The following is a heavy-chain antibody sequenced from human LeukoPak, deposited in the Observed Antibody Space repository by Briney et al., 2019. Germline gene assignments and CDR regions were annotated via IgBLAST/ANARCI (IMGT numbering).Heavy chain of an antibody. CDR2: IKQDGSEK. CDR1: GFTFSDYY. Sequence: GGSLRLSCVASGFTFSDYYMSWVRQPPGKGLEWVANIKQDGSEKYYVDSVKGRFTISRDNAKNSLFLQMNSLRAEDTAVYYCARDRLIAVAGTIFDYWGQGTLVTVSS. D-gene: IGHD6-19*01. J-gene: IGHJ4*02. V-gene: IGHV3-7*01. CDR3: ARDRLIAVAGTIFDY.